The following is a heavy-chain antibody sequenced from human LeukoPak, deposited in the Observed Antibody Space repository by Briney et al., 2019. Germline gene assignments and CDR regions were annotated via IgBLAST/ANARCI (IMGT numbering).Heavy chain of an antibody. D-gene: IGHD3-3*01. CDR1: GFTLSSYD. Sequence: GGSLRLSCAASGFTLSSYDMHWVRQAPGKGLKWVAFISYDGSKKYYADSVKGRFTISRDNSKNTLYSQMNSLRGEDTAVYYSARDMSVGDFWSGPYFDYWGQGSLVTVSS. J-gene: IGHJ4*02. CDR3: ARDMSVGDFWSGPYFDY. CDR2: ISYDGSKK. V-gene: IGHV3-30*04.